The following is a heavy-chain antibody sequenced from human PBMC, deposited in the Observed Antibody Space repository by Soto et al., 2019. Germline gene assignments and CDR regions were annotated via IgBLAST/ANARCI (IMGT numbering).Heavy chain of an antibody. CDR1: GFTFSNYW. J-gene: IGHJ1*01. D-gene: IGHD3-22*01. CDR2: IKQDGSEK. V-gene: IGHV3-7*01. CDR3: VRGCSYYFDSRGRQFTY. Sequence: GGYLRVSCAASGFTFSNYWMSWVRQAPGKGLEWVANIKQDGSEKYYVDSMKGRFTISRDNAKNSLYLQMTSLRAEDTAVYYCVRGCSYYFDSRGRQFTYCGQRSPVIVSS.